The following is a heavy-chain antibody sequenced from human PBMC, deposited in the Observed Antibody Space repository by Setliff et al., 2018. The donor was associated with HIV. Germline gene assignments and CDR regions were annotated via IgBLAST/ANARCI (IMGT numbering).Heavy chain of an antibody. CDR1: GASISSRSYY. CDR3: ARAYYYYYMDV. Sequence: SETLSLTCTVSGASISSRSYYWAWIRQPPGKGLEWIGTIYYSGSTSYNPYLKSRVTISVDTSENQCSLKLSPVTAADTAVYYCARAYYYYYMDVWGKGTTVTVSS. V-gene: IGHV4-39*07. J-gene: IGHJ6*03. CDR2: IYYSGST.